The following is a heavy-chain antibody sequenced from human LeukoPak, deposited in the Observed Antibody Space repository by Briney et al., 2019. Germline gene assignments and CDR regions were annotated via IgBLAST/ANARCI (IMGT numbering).Heavy chain of an antibody. CDR1: GGSISSGSYY. CDR3: ARRGGSLDFDY. D-gene: IGHD6-13*01. V-gene: IGHV4-61*02. Sequence: SETLSLTCTVSGGSISSGSYYWSWIRQPAGKGLEWIGRIYTSGSTNYNPSLKSRVTISVDTSKNQFSLKLSSVTAADTAVYYCARRGGSLDFDYWGQGTLVTVSS. CDR2: IYTSGST. J-gene: IGHJ4*02.